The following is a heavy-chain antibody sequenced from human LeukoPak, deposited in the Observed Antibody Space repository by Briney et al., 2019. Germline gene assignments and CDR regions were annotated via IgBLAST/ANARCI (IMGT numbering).Heavy chain of an antibody. V-gene: IGHV1-46*01. CDR1: GYTFTSYY. D-gene: IGHD3-10*01. CDR3: ARGMVRGGSGI. Sequence: ASVKVSCKASGYTFTSYYMHWVRQAPGQGPEWMGIINPSGGSTSYAQKFQGRVTMTRDLSTSTVYMELSSLRSEDTAVYYCARGMVRGGSGIWGQGTLVTVSS. J-gene: IGHJ4*02. CDR2: INPSGGST.